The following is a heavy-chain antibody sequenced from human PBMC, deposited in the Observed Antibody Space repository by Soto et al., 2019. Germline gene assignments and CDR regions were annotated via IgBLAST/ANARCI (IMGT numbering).Heavy chain of an antibody. Sequence: QVQLLQSGSELKKPGASVKVSCKASGYTFTSYAMNWVRQAPGQGLEWMGWINTNTGNPTYTQGFTGRFVFSLDTSVRTAYLQIGSLKAEETAVYYCASRGRGGSIDYWCQGTLVTVSS. D-gene: IGHD3-10*01. CDR3: ASRGRGGSIDY. CDR1: GYTFTSYA. J-gene: IGHJ4*02. V-gene: IGHV7-4-1*01. CDR2: INTNTGNP.